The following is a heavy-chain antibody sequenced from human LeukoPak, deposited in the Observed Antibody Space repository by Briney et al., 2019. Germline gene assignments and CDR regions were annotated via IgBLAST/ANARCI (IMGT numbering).Heavy chain of an antibody. CDR2: ITGTGDTT. Sequence: GGSLRLSCAASRFTFSSYVMTWVRQAPGKGLEWVSAITGTGDTTYYTHSVRGRFTISRDNSKNTLFLQMNSLRAYDTAVYYCAKEGYASGWLDSWGQGTLVTVSS. V-gene: IGHV3-23*01. D-gene: IGHD6-19*01. CDR1: RFTFSSYV. J-gene: IGHJ4*02. CDR3: AKEGYASGWLDS.